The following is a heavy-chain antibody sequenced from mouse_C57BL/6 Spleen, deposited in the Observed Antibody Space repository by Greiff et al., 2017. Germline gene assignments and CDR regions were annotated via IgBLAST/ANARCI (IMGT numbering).Heavy chain of an antibody. CDR3: ARLEGITTVVADWYFDV. D-gene: IGHD1-1*01. J-gene: IGHJ1*03. CDR1: GYTFTSYW. Sequence: QVQLQQPGAELVKPGASVKLSCKASGYTFTSYWMHWVKQRPGQGLEWIGMIHPNSGSTKYNEKFKSKATLTVDKSSSTAYMQLSSLTSEDSAVYYCARLEGITTVVADWYFDVWGTGTTVTVSS. V-gene: IGHV1-64*01. CDR2: IHPNSGST.